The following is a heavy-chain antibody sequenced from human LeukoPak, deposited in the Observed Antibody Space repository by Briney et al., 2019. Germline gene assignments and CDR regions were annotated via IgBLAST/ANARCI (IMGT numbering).Heavy chain of an antibody. V-gene: IGHV3-11*06. CDR3: ARDRSGGYFDY. CDR1: GFTFSAYY. CDR2: ISTTSSYT. J-gene: IGHJ4*02. D-gene: IGHD3-10*01. Sequence: GGSLRLSCAASGFTFSAYYMNWIRQAPGKGLEWVSYISTTSSYTNYADSVKGRFTISRDDAKNSLYLQMNSLRADGTAVYYCARDRSGGYFDYWGQGTLVTVSS.